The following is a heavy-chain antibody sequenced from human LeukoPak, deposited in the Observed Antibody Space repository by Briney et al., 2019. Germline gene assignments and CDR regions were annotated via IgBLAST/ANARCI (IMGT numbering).Heavy chain of an antibody. CDR2: INHSGST. Sequence: SETLSLTCAVYGGSFSGYYWSWIRQPPGKGLEWIGEINHSGSTNYNPSLKSRVTISVDTSKNQFSLKLSSVTAADTAVYYCAIDGSGSYYPLGYYYGMDVWGKGTTVTVSS. CDR3: AIDGSGSYYPLGYYYGMDV. V-gene: IGHV4-34*01. CDR1: GGSFSGYY. D-gene: IGHD3-10*01. J-gene: IGHJ6*04.